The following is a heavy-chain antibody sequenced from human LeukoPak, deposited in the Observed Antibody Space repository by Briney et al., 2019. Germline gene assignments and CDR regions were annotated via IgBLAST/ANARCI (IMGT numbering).Heavy chain of an antibody. CDR1: GGSISSYY. Sequence: SETLSLTCIVSGGSISSYYWGWIRQPPGKGLEWIGSIYHSGSTYYNPSLKSRVTISVDTSKNQFSLKLSSVTAADTAVYYCARAGWDCSGGSCYLPSFYYYYYYMDVWGKGTTVTVSS. D-gene: IGHD2-15*01. CDR2: IYHSGST. V-gene: IGHV4-38-2*02. J-gene: IGHJ6*03. CDR3: ARAGWDCSGGSCYLPSFYYYYYYMDV.